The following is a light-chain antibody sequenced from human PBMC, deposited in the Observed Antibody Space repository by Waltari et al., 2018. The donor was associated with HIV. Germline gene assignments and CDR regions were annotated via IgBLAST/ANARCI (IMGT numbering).Light chain of an antibody. CDR3: QQSYDFPRT. Sequence: DINLTQSPSSLSASVGETVTFTCRPSRPISTSFKWYQQTLGKAPGLLIFSASTLQSGVSPRFSGGGSGTEFTLTINNLQPEDFATYFCQQSYDFPRTFGQGT. CDR1: RPISTS. CDR2: SAS. J-gene: IGKJ2*01. V-gene: IGKV1-39*01.